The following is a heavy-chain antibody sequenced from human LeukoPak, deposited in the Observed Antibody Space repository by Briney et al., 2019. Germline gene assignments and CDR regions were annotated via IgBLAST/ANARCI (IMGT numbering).Heavy chain of an antibody. V-gene: IGHV4-59*08. CDR3: ARLSGSWDYGGNSFKDYYFDY. J-gene: IGHJ4*02. CDR1: GGSISSYY. Sequence: ASGTLSLTCAVAGGSISSYYWSWIRQPPGKGLEWIGYIYYSGSTNYNPSLKSRVTISVDTSKNQFSLKLSSVTAADTAVYYCARLSGSWDYGGNSFKDYYFDYWGQGTLVTVSS. D-gene: IGHD4-23*01. CDR2: IYYSGST.